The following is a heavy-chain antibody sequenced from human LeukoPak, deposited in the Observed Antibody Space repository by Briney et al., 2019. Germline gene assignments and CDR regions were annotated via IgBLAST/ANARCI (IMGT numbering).Heavy chain of an antibody. J-gene: IGHJ4*02. CDR3: GRAMEVYQLLPDY. V-gene: IGHV3-33*01. D-gene: IGHD2-2*01. CDR2: ILYDGSDK. Sequence: GGSLRLSCAASGFTFSSYGMHWVRQAPGKGLEWVAVILYDGSDKYYADSVKGRFTISRDNSNNTLHLQMNSLRAEDTAVYYCGRAMEVYQLLPDYWGQGTLVTVSS. CDR1: GFTFSSYG.